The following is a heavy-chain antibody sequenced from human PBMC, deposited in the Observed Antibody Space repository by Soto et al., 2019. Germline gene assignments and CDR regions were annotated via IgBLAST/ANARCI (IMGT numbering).Heavy chain of an antibody. CDR2: TYYRSKWYN. CDR1: GDSVSSNRAA. D-gene: IGHD1-26*01. V-gene: IGHV6-1*01. Sequence: SQTLSLTCAISGDSVSSNRAAWNWIRQSPSRGLEWLGRTYYRSKWYNDDAVSVKSRITINPDTSQNQLSLQLNSVTPEHTAVYYCAREEDGPPTVLKSSYYYMDVWGKGTTVTVSS. J-gene: IGHJ6*03. CDR3: AREEDGPPTVLKSSYYYMDV.